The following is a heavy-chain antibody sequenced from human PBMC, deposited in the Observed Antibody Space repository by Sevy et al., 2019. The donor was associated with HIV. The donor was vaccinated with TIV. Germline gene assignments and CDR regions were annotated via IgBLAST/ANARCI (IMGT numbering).Heavy chain of an antibody. V-gene: IGHV3-49*03. CDR2: IRSKAYGGTT. D-gene: IGHD1-26*01. J-gene: IGHJ4*02. Sequence: GGSLRLSCTASGFTFGDYAMSWFRQALGKGLEWVGFIRSKAYGGTTEYAASVKGRFTISRDDSKSIAYLQMNSLKTEDTAVYYCTREEGIYKWERYFDYWGPGTLVTVSS. CDR1: GFTFGDYA. CDR3: TREEGIYKWERYFDY.